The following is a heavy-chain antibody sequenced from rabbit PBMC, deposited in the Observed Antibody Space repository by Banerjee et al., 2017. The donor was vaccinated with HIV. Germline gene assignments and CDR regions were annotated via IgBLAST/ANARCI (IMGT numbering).Heavy chain of an antibody. J-gene: IGHJ4*01. Sequence: QEQLEESRGGLVQPEGSLKLSCKASGFDFSSFGVSWVRQAPGKGLEWIGCVDTASGSTYYASWAKGRFTISKTSSTTVTLQMTSLTAADTATYFCARDLAAVTGWNFGLWGQGTLVTVS. D-gene: IGHD7-1*01. V-gene: IGHV1S45*01. CDR2: VDTASGST. CDR1: GFDFSSFG. CDR3: ARDLAAVTGWNFGL.